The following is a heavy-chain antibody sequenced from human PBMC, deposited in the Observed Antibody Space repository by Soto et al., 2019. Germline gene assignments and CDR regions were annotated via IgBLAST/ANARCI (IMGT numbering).Heavy chain of an antibody. D-gene: IGHD3-10*01. CDR2: IYSTGTT. V-gene: IGHV3-53*01. Sequence: EVQLVESGGGLIQPGGSLKLSCAASGFTVGNNYMSWVRQAPGKGLEWVSLIYSTGTTKYADSVKGRFTVSRDNAKNTLYRQMNSRRAKDTAVYYCAKDGRGSGSHYNSFGYWGQGTLVTVSS. CDR1: GFTVGNNY. J-gene: IGHJ4*02. CDR3: AKDGRGSGSHYNSFGY.